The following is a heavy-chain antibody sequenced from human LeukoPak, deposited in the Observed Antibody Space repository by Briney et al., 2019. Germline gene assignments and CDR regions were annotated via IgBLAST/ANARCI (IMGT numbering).Heavy chain of an antibody. J-gene: IGHJ3*02. CDR2: ISSSSSTI. CDR3: AREAITMIVPGAFDI. V-gene: IGHV3-48*02. CDR1: GFTFSSHS. D-gene: IGHD3-22*01. Sequence: GGSLRLSCAASGFTFSSHSMNWVRQAPGKGLEWVSYISSSSSTIYYADSVKGRFTISRDNAKNSLYLQMNSLRDEDTAVYYCAREAITMIVPGAFDIWGQGTMVTVSS.